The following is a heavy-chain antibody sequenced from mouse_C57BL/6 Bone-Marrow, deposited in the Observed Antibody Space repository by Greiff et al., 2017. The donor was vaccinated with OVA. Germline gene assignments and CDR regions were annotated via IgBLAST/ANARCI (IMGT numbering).Heavy chain of an antibody. CDR3: ARSSVVIILAY. V-gene: IGHV1-18*01. CDR1: GYTFTDYN. CDR2: INPNNGGT. J-gene: IGHJ3*01. Sequence: VQLQQSGPELVKPGASVKIPCKASGYTFTDYNMDWVKQSHGKSLEWIGDINPNNGGTIYNQKFKGKATLTVDKSSSTAYMELRSLTSEDTAVYYCARSSVVIILAYWGQGTLVTVSA.